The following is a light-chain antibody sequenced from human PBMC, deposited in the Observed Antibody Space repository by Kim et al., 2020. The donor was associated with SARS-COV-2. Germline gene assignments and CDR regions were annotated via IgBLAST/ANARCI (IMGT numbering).Light chain of an antibody. V-gene: IGKV1-27*01. Sequence: DIQLTQSPSSLSASVGDRVTITCRASQDINVYLAWYQQRPGKVPKLLIFSASTLQAGVPSRFSGGGSGTDFTLTISSLQPEDVATYYCQMYHSAPPLTFGGGTKLEI. CDR3: QMYHSAPPLT. CDR2: SAS. J-gene: IGKJ4*01. CDR1: QDINVY.